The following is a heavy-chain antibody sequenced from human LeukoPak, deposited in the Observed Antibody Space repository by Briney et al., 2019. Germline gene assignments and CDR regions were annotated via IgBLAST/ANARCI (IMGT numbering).Heavy chain of an antibody. Sequence: SETLSLTCTLSGGSISSSPYYWGWIRQPPGKGLEWIGSIYYSGTTHYNPSLEGRVTISVDTSKNQFSLKLASVTAADTAIYYCAKGAGGFSYYNWFDPWGQGTLVTVSS. V-gene: IGHV4-39*07. J-gene: IGHJ5*02. CDR3: AKGAGGFSYYNWFDP. D-gene: IGHD5-18*01. CDR2: IYYSGTT. CDR1: GGSISSSPYY.